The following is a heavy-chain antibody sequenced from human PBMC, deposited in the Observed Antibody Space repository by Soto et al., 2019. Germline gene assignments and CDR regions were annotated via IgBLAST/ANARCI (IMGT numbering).Heavy chain of an antibody. CDR3: ARAALPAAMWDYYYYYMDV. J-gene: IGHJ6*03. D-gene: IGHD2-2*01. V-gene: IGHV3-48*01. CDR2: ISSSSSTI. Sequence: GSLRLSCAASGFTFSSYSMNWVRQAPGKGLEWVSYISSSSSTIYYADSVKGRFTISRDNAKNSLYLQMNSLRAEDTAVYYCARAALPAAMWDYYYYYMDVWGKGTTVTVSS. CDR1: GFTFSSYS.